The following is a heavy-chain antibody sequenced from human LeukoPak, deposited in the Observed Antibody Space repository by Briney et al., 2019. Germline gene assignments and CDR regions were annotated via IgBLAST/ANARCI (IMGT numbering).Heavy chain of an antibody. J-gene: IGHJ5*02. CDR1: GFTFSNYW. V-gene: IGHV3-74*01. Sequence: GGSLRLSCAASGFTFSNYWMHWARQAPGKGLVWVSRINSDGSSTNYADSVKGRFTISRDNSKNTLYLQVNSLRVADTAVYYCARERATYSGSGRTNWFDPWGQGTLVTVSS. CDR2: INSDGSST. CDR3: ARERATYSGSGRTNWFDP. D-gene: IGHD1-26*01.